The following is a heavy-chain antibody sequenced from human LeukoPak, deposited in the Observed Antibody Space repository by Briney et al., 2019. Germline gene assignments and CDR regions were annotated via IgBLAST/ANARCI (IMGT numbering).Heavy chain of an antibody. J-gene: IGHJ4*02. CDR2: MNPNSGNT. CDR1: GYTFTSYD. CDR3: ARVLTLGSGSLGLSY. V-gene: IGHV1-8*01. D-gene: IGHD6-19*01. Sequence: ASVKVSCKASGYTFTSYDINWGRQASRQGLEWMGWMNPNSGNTGYAQKFQGRVTMTRHTSISTAYMELSSLRSEDTAVYYCARVLTLGSGSLGLSYWGQGTLVTVSS.